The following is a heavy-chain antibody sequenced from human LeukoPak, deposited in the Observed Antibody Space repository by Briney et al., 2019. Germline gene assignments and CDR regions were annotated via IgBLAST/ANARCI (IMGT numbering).Heavy chain of an antibody. Sequence: SETLSLTCTVSGGSISSGGYYWSWIRQPPGKGLEWIGYIYHSGSTYYNPSLKSRVTISVDRSKNQFSLKLSSVTAADTAVYYCARDNAIAAAAAWGQGTLVTVSS. J-gene: IGHJ5*02. CDR2: IYHSGST. D-gene: IGHD6-13*01. CDR1: GGSISSGGYY. CDR3: ARDNAIAAAAA. V-gene: IGHV4-30-2*01.